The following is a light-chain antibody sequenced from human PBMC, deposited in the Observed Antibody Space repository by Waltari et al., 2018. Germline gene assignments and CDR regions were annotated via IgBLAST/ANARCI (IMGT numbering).Light chain of an antibody. CDR2: EVK. J-gene: IGLJ2*01. Sequence: QSALTPPPSASGSPGQSVTLSCPGPSSAVGGYAYLSWSQQHPGKAPKLMIFEVKKWPSGVLGRVSGSKSGNTASLTISGLQPEDEAYYYRSSYAGSNNFVVFGGGTKLTVL. CDR1: SSAVGGYAY. V-gene: IGLV2-8*01. CDR3: SSYAGSNNFVV.